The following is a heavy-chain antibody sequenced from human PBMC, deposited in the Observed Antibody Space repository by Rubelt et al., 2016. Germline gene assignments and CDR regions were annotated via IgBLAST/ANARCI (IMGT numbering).Heavy chain of an antibody. D-gene: IGHD2-2*01. V-gene: IGHV3-33*06. Sequence: GFTFSSYGMHWVRQAPGKGLEWVAVIWYDGSNKYYADSVKGRFTISRDNSKNTLYLQMNSLRAEDTAVYYCAKAYCSSTSCYGYDYYGMDVWGQGTTVTVSS. J-gene: IGHJ6*02. CDR3: AKAYCSSTSCYGYDYYGMDV. CDR1: GFTFSSYG. CDR2: IWYDGSNK.